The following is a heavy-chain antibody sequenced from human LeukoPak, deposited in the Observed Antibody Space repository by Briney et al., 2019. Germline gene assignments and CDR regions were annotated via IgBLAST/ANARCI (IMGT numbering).Heavy chain of an antibody. V-gene: IGHV1-8*01. Sequence: ASVKVSCKASGYTFTSYDINWVRQATGQGLEWMGWMNPNSGNTGYAQKFQGRVTMTRNTSISTAYMELSSLRSEDTAVYYCARAGAGDDYFDYRGQGTLVTVSS. D-gene: IGHD1-26*01. CDR2: MNPNSGNT. J-gene: IGHJ4*02. CDR3: ARAGAGDDYFDY. CDR1: GYTFTSYD.